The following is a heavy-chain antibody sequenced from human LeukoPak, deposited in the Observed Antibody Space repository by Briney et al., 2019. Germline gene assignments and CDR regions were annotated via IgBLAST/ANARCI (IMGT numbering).Heavy chain of an antibody. Sequence: PSQTLSLTCAVSGGSISSSGYSWSWIRQPPGKGLEWIGSVYYSGSSYYNPSLDSRLTISIAGSKNQFSPRLSSVTAADTAVYYCARGWANAFDIWGQGTMVTVSS. CDR2: VYYSGSS. CDR3: ARGWANAFDI. J-gene: IGHJ3*02. V-gene: IGHV4-30-2*01. D-gene: IGHD3-16*01. CDR1: GGSISSSGYS.